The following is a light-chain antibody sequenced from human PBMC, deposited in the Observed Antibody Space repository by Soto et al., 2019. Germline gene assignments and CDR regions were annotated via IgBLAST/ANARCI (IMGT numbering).Light chain of an antibody. V-gene: IGLV2-11*01. CDR1: SSDVGGYNY. J-gene: IGLJ3*02. Sequence: QSVLTQPHSVSGSPGQSVTISCTGTSSDVGGYNYVSWYQQHPGRAPKLLISAVSERPSGVPDRFSGSRSGNTASLTISGLQSEDEAAYYCAAWDDSLNGWVFGGGTKLTVL. CDR3: AAWDDSLNGWV. CDR2: AVS.